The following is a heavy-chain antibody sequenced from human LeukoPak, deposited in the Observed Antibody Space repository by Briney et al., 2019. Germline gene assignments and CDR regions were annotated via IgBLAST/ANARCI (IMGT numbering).Heavy chain of an antibody. CDR3: AKEGRYCSGGSCYSS. Sequence: PGGSLRLSCAASGFTFSSYGMHWVRQVPGKGLEWVAVISYDGSNKYYADSVKGRFTISRDNSKNTLYLQMNSLRAEDTAVYYCAKEGRYCSGGSCYSSWGQGTLVTVSS. CDR1: GFTFSSYG. V-gene: IGHV3-30*18. J-gene: IGHJ4*02. CDR2: ISYDGSNK. D-gene: IGHD2-15*01.